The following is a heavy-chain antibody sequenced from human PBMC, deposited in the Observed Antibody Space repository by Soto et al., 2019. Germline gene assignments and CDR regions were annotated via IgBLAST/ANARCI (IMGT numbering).Heavy chain of an antibody. V-gene: IGHV2-5*02. D-gene: IGHD1-1*01. CDR3: VRRTTAFDY. J-gene: IGHJ4*02. Sequence: QITLQESGPTLVKPRQTLTLTCTFSGFSLSTSGVGVGWIRQPPGKALEWLALIYWDGDERYSPSLHSRLTITKDTSKNQVVLTMTNMDPVDTARYYCVRRTTAFDYWGQGTLVTVSS. CDR2: IYWDGDE. CDR1: GFSLSTSGVG.